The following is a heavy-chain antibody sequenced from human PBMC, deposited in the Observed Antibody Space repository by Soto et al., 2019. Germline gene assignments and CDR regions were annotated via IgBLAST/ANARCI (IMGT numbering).Heavy chain of an antibody. D-gene: IGHD2-15*01. CDR3: ARDHKGYCSGGSCFGMGYYYYYMDV. CDR2: IYSGGST. Sequence: EVQLVESGGGLVQPGGSLRLSCAASGFTVSSNSMSWVRQAPGKGLEWVSVIYSGGSTYYADSVKGRFTISRDTSKNTLYLQMNSLRAEDKAVYYCARDHKGYCSGGSCFGMGYYYYYMDVWGKGTTVTVSS. V-gene: IGHV3-66*01. CDR1: GFTVSSNS. J-gene: IGHJ6*03.